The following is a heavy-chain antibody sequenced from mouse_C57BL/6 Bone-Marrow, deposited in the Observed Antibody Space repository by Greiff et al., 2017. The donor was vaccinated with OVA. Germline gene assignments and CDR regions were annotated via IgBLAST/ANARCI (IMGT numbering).Heavy chain of an antibody. CDR1: GYTFTSYW. Sequence: QVQLQQPGAELVRPGTSVKLSCKASGYTFTSYWMHWVKQRPGQGLEWIGVIDPSDSYTNYNQKFKGKATLTVDTSSSTAYMQLSSLTSEDSAVYYCARKGHAYWGQGTLVTVS. CDR2: IDPSDSYT. J-gene: IGHJ3*01. V-gene: IGHV1-59*01. CDR3: ARKGHAY.